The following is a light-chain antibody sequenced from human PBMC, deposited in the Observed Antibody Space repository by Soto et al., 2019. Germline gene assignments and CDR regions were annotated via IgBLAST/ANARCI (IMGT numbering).Light chain of an antibody. CDR3: QQYDNLPVT. V-gene: IGKV1-33*01. CDR2: DAS. J-gene: IGKJ1*01. CDR1: QDISNY. Sequence: DIQMTQSPSSLSASVGDRVTITCQASQDISNYLNWYQQKPGKAPKLLIYDASNLETGVTSRFSGSGSGTDFTFTISSLQPEDIATYYCQQYDNLPVTFGQGTKVDIK.